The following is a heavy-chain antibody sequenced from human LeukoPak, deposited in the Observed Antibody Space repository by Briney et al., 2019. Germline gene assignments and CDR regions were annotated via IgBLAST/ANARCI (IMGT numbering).Heavy chain of an antibody. CDR3: AREVNEVSDSDAFDI. J-gene: IGHJ3*02. CDR1: GGSISTSNYF. Sequence: SQTLSLTCTVSGGSISTSNYFWSLIRQSPGKGLEWIGYIHYTGSAHYSSLKSRVSITVDTSKNQFSLHMTSVTDADTAVYYCAREVNEVSDSDAFDIWGQGTMVTVSS. CDR2: IHYTGSA. D-gene: IGHD3-22*01. V-gene: IGHV4-30-4*01.